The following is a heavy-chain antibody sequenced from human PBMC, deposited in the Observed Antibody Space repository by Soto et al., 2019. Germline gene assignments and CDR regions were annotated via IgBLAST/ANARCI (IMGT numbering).Heavy chain of an antibody. V-gene: IGHV4-61*08. Sequence: QVQLQESGPGLVKPSETLSLTSTVSGGSISSSGFYWSWIRQPPGKGLEWIGYIYSSGSTPYNSSPKSRVTIPLDASQNEVSLKLPSVTAADTAFYYCARTSASLTLDIWGHGTLVCFSS. J-gene: IGHJ3*02. D-gene: IGHD7-27*01. CDR1: GGSISSSGFY. CDR3: ARTSASLTLDI. CDR2: IYSSGST.